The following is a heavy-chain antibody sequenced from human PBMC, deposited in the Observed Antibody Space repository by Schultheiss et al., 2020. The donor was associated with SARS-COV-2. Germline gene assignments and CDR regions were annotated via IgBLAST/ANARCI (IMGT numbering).Heavy chain of an antibody. Sequence: SETLSLTCAVSGGSISGTTWWSWIRQPPGKGLEWIGEINHSGNTNYNPSLKSRVTISVDTSRSQFSLKLSSVTAADTAVYYCARVGTGDLSTDYWGQGTLVTVSS. CDR2: INHSGNT. J-gene: IGHJ4*02. CDR3: ARVGTGDLSTDY. CDR1: GGSISGTTW. D-gene: IGHD7-27*01. V-gene: IGHV4-4*02.